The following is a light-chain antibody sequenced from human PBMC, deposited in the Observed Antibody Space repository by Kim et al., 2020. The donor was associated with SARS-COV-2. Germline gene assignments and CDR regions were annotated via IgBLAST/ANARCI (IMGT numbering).Light chain of an antibody. Sequence: LGQTVRITCQGDCLRSYYASWYQQKPGQAPVLVIYGKNNRPSGIPDRFSGSSSGNTASLTITGAQAEDEADYYCNSRDSSGNHRVVFGGGTQLTVL. CDR1: CLRSYY. CDR3: NSRDSSGNHRVV. V-gene: IGLV3-19*01. CDR2: GKN. J-gene: IGLJ2*01.